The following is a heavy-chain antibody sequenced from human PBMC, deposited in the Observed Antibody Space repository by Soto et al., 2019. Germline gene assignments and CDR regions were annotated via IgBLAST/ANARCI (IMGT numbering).Heavy chain of an antibody. Sequence: ASVKVSCKTSGYDFTAYDINWVRQASGQGLEWMGWMNPINGATGSARRFQGRVSMTRNTATGTAYLELTSLRSDDTGVYYCGRGPSPRAPAGGTPYYYVMDVWGQGTTVTVSS. J-gene: IGHJ6*02. V-gene: IGHV1-8*02. CDR3: GRGPSPRAPAGGTPYYYVMDV. CDR2: MNPINGAT. CDR1: GYDFTAYD. D-gene: IGHD6-13*01.